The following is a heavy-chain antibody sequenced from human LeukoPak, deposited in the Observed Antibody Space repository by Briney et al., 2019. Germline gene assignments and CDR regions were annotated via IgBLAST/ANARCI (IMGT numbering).Heavy chain of an antibody. D-gene: IGHD4-17*01. V-gene: IGHV4-59*12. J-gene: IGHJ6*03. Sequence: SETLSLTCTVSGGSISNYYWSWIRQPPGKGLEWIGYIFYSGSTNYNPSLKSRVTISVDTSKNQFSLKLSSVTAADTAVYYCARGKAKDYGDYYYYYYYMDVWGKGTTVTVSS. CDR2: IFYSGST. CDR1: GGSISNYY. CDR3: ARGKAKDYGDYYYYYYYMDV.